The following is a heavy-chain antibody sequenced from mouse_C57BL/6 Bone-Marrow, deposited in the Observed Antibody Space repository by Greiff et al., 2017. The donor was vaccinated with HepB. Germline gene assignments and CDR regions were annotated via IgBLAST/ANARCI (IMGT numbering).Heavy chain of an antibody. J-gene: IGHJ2*01. CDR1: GYTFTSYW. Sequence: VQLQQPGAELVRPGTSVKLSCKASGYTFTSYWMHWVKQRPGQGLEWIGVIDPSDSYTNYNQKFKGKATLTVDTSSSTAYMQLSSLTSEDSAVYYCARVDGNNYFDYWGQGTTLTVSS. D-gene: IGHD2-1*01. V-gene: IGHV1-59*01. CDR3: ARVDGNNYFDY. CDR2: IDPSDSYT.